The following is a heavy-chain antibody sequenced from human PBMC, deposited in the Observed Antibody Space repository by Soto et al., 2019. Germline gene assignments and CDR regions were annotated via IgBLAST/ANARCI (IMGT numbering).Heavy chain of an antibody. CDR1: GYSFTSYW. D-gene: IGHD3-22*01. CDR3: ARHAYDSSGYYYVGGMDV. J-gene: IGHJ6*02. V-gene: IGHV5-51*01. Sequence: RKISCKGSGYSFTSYWIGWVRQMPGKGLEWMGIIYPGDSDTRYSPSFQGQVTISADKSISTAYLQWSSLKASDTAMYYCARHAYDSSGYYYVGGMDVWGQGTTVTVSS. CDR2: IYPGDSDT.